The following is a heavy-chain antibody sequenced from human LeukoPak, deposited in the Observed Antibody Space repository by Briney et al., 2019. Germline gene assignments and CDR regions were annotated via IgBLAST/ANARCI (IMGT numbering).Heavy chain of an antibody. Sequence: PGGSLRLSCAASGFTFSDYYMSWIRQAPGKGLEWVSYISSSSSSTIYYADSVKGRFTISRDNAKNSLYLQMNSLRAEDTAVYYCARAGGSGSYSISWFDPWGQGTLVTVSS. J-gene: IGHJ5*02. CDR3: ARAGGSGSYSISWFDP. D-gene: IGHD3-10*01. V-gene: IGHV3-11*01. CDR2: ISSSSSSTI. CDR1: GFTFSDYY.